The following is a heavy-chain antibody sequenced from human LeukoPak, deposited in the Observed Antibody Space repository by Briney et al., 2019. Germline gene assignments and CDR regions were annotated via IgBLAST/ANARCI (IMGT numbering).Heavy chain of an antibody. D-gene: IGHD3-10*01. CDR3: ARVGWTMVRGAPYYYYYMDV. CDR2: ISNSGQTM. V-gene: IGHV3-11*01. J-gene: IGHJ6*03. Sequence: GGSLRLSCTASGLTFIDYYMSWIRQAPGKGLEWVSYISNSGQTMYYADSLKGRFTISRDNANNSLYLQMNSLRAEDTAVYYCARVGWTMVRGAPYYYYYMDVWGKGTTVTISS. CDR1: GLTFIDYY.